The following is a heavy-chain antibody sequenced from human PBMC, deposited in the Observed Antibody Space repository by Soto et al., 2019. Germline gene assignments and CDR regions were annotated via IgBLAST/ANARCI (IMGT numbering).Heavy chain of an antibody. CDR3: ARGYNALDI. Sequence: PSETLSLTCAVYGGSFSGYYWSWIRQPPGKGLEWIGEINHSGSTNYNPSLKSRVTISVDTSKNQFSLKLSSVTAADTAVYYCARGYNALDIWGQGTMVTGSS. CDR1: GGSFSGYY. J-gene: IGHJ3*02. D-gene: IGHD5-12*01. CDR2: INHSGST. V-gene: IGHV4-34*01.